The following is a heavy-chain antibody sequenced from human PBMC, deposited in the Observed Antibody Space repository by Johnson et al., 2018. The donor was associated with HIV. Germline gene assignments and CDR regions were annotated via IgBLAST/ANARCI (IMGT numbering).Heavy chain of an antibody. V-gene: IGHV3-20*04. Sequence: EVQLVESGGGLVQPGGSLRLSCAASGFTFSSYAMSWVRQAPGKGLEWVSGINWNGGSTGYADSVKGRFTISRDNAKNSLYLQMNSLRAEDTALYYCAKAPEPVAFDIWGQGTMVTVSS. CDR3: AKAPEPVAFDI. CDR1: GFTFSSYA. CDR2: INWNGGST. J-gene: IGHJ3*02.